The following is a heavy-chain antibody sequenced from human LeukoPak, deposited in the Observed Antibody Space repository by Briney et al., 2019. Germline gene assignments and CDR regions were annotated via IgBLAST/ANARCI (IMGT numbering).Heavy chain of an antibody. CDR1: GFTFSNYA. D-gene: IGHD3-9*01. V-gene: IGHV3-11*06. J-gene: IGHJ4*02. Sequence: PGASLRLSCAASGFTFSNYAMSWVRQAPGKGLEWVSYISSSSSYTNYADSVKGRFTISRDNAKNSLYLQMNSLRAEDTAVYYCVRAQGIRYFDWLSYFDYWGQGTLVTVSS. CDR2: ISSSSSYT. CDR3: VRAQGIRYFDWLSYFDY.